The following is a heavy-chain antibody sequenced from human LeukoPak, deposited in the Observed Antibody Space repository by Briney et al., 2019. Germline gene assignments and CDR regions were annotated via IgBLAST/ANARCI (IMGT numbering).Heavy chain of an antibody. J-gene: IGHJ6*03. CDR3: ARESAVANYYYYMDV. Sequence: ASVKVSCKASGGTFSSYAISWVRQAPGQGLEWMGGIIPIFGTANYAQKFQGRVTITADKSTSTAYMELSSLRSEDMAVYYCARESAVANYYYYMDVWGKGTTVTVSS. CDR2: IIPIFGTA. D-gene: IGHD6-19*01. V-gene: IGHV1-69*06. CDR1: GGTFSSYA.